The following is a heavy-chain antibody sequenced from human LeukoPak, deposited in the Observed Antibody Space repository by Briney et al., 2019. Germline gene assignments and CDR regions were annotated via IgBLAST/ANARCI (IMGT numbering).Heavy chain of an antibody. CDR3: TTDPAIVGAIPSP. CDR1: GFTFSNAW. D-gene: IGHD1-26*01. Sequence: GGSLRLSCAASGFTFSNAWMSWVRQAPGKGLEWVGRIKSKTDGGTTDYAAPVEGRFTISRDDSKNTLYLQMNSLKTEDTAVYYCTTDPAIVGAIPSPWGQGTLVTVSS. J-gene: IGHJ5*02. CDR2: IKSKTDGGTT. V-gene: IGHV3-15*01.